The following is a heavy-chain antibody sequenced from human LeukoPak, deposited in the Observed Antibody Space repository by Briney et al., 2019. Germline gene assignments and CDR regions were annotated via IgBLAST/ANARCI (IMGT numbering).Heavy chain of an antibody. V-gene: IGHV4-31*03. D-gene: IGHD2-2*01. CDR1: GGSISSGGYY. CDR3: ARGRVASCYEFDY. CDR2: IYYSGST. J-gene: IGHJ4*02. Sequence: SQTLSLTCTVSGGSISSGGYYWSWIRQHPGKGLEWIGYIYYSGSTYYNPSLKSRVTISVDTSKNQFSLKLSSVTAADTAVYYCARGRVASCYEFDYWAQGTLVTVSS.